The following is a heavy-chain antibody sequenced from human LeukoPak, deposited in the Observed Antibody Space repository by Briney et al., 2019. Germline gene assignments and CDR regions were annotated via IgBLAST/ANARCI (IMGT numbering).Heavy chain of an antibody. CDR3: ARVWDFGSGNYPSDY. J-gene: IGHJ4*02. Sequence: ASVKVSCXASGYTFTGYYMHWVRQAPGQGLEWMGWINPNSGGTNYAQKFQDRVTMTRDTSISTAYMELSRLRSDDTAVYYCARVWDFGSGNYPSDYWGQGTLVTVSS. CDR1: GYTFTGYY. V-gene: IGHV1-2*02. D-gene: IGHD3-10*01. CDR2: INPNSGGT.